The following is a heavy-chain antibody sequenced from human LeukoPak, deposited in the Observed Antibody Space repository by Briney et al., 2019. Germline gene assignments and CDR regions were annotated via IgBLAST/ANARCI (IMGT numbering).Heavy chain of an antibody. V-gene: IGHV3-30*18. CDR3: AKGRFLVGATDFDY. CDR1: GFTFSSYG. J-gene: IGHJ4*02. D-gene: IGHD1-26*01. Sequence: GGSLRLSCAASGFTFSSYGMHWVRQAPGKGLEWVAVISYDGSNKYYADSVKGRFTISRDNSKNTLYLQMNSLRAEDTAVYYCAKGRFLVGATDFDYWGQGTLVTVSS. CDR2: ISYDGSNK.